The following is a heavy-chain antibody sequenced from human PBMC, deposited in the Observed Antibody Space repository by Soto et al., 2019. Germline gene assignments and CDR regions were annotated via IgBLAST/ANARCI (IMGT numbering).Heavy chain of an antibody. CDR3: ARGRPRGGDYYYYYGMDV. CDR1: GYTFTSYA. J-gene: IGHJ6*02. Sequence: ASVKVSCKASGYTFTSYAMHWVRQAPGQRLEWMGWINAGNGNTKYSQKFQGRVTITRDTSASTAYMELSSLRSEDTAVYYCARGRPRGGDYYYYYGMDVWGQGTTVTSP. CDR2: INAGNGNT. D-gene: IGHD3-16*01. V-gene: IGHV1-3*01.